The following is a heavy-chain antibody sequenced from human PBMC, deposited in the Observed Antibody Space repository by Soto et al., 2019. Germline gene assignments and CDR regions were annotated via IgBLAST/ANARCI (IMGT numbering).Heavy chain of an antibody. Sequence: QVHLVQSGGDLVKPGGSLRLSCAASGFIFSDFYMNWIRQAPGKGLEWVSYISGTSSHTNYADSVRGRFTISRDNAKNSLFLQIDSLRAEDTDEYYCARGGSGGTRGDWGQGALVTVSS. J-gene: IGHJ4*02. D-gene: IGHD2-15*01. V-gene: IGHV3-11*06. CDR3: ARGGSGGTRGD. CDR1: GFIFSDFY. CDR2: ISGTSSHT.